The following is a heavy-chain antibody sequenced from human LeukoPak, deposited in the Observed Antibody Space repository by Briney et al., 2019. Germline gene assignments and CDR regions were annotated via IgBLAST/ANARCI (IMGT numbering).Heavy chain of an antibody. J-gene: IGHJ4*02. CDR1: GGSISSGSYY. CDR3: ARDRYYYDSSGYYLSY. CDR2: IYTSGST. D-gene: IGHD3-22*01. Sequence: PSETLSLTCTVSGGSISSGSYYWSWIRQPAGKGLEWIGRIYTSGSTNYNPSLKSRVTISVDTSKNQFSLKLSSVTAADTAVYYCARDRYYYDSSGYYLSYWGQGTLVTVSS. V-gene: IGHV4-61*02.